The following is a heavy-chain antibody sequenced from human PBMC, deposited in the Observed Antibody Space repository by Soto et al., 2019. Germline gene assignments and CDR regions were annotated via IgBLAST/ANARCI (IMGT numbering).Heavy chain of an antibody. CDR3: ARSPDSSGYYPRRYYYGMDV. J-gene: IGHJ6*02. D-gene: IGHD3-22*01. V-gene: IGHV4-4*02. Sequence: QVQLQESSPGLVKPSGTLSLTCAVSGGSISSSNWWSWVRQPPGKGLEWIGEIYHSGSTNYNPSLKSRVTISVDKSKNQFSLKLSSVTAADTAVYYCARSPDSSGYYPRRYYYGMDVWGQGTTVTVSS. CDR1: GGSISSSNW. CDR2: IYHSGST.